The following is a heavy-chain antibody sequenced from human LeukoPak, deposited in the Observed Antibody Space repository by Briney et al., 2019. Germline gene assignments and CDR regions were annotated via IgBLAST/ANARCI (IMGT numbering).Heavy chain of an antibody. J-gene: IGHJ4*02. CDR2: IYYSGNT. D-gene: IGHD5-18*01. CDR1: GGSISSSSYY. Sequence: SETLSLTCTVSGGSISSSSYYWGWIRQPPGKGLEWIGSIYYSGNTYYSPSLKSRVTISVDTSKNQFSLKLSSVTAADTAVYYCARGKRRGYSYGPAGDYWGQGTLVTVSS. CDR3: ARGKRRGYSYGPAGDY. V-gene: IGHV4-39*01.